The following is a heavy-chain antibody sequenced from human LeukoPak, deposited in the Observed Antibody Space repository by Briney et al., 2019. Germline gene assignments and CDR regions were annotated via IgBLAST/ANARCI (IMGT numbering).Heavy chain of an antibody. J-gene: IGHJ4*02. CDR1: GFTFSDYY. D-gene: IGHD3-10*01. Sequence: GGSLRLSCAASGFTFSDYYMSWIRQAPGKGLEWVSYISSSSSYTNYADSVKGRFTISRDNAKNSLYLQMNSLRAEDTAVYYCASLYYGSGSYGYFDYWGQGTLVTVFS. CDR2: ISSSSSYT. V-gene: IGHV3-11*06. CDR3: ASLYYGSGSYGYFDY.